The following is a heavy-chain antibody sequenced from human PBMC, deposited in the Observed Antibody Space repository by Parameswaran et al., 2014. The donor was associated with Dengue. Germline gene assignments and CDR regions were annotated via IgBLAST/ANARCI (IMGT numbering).Heavy chain of an antibody. J-gene: IGHJ5*02. D-gene: IGHD2-2*01. Sequence: WIRQPPGKGLEWVSYISSSGSTIYYADSVKGRFTISRDNAKNSLYLQMNSLRAEDTAVYYCARDGGYCSSTSCHPLPFDPWGQGTLVTVSS. CDR3: ARDGGYCSSTSCHPLPFDP. CDR2: ISSSGSTI. V-gene: IGHV3-11*01.